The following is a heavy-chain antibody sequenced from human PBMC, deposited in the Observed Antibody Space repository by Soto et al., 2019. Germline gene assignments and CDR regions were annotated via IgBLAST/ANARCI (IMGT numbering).Heavy chain of an antibody. Sequence: QVQLVQSGAEVKKPGSSVKVSCKASGGTFSTYTFSWVRQAPGQGLEWMGRIIPFVGTTNYAQKFQGRVTRTADKSTSTAYMELSSLRAEDTAVYYGAREDYDDDYCDYWGQGTLVTVSS. D-gene: IGHD4-17*01. CDR1: GGTFSTYT. V-gene: IGHV1-69*08. J-gene: IGHJ4*02. CDR3: AREDYDDDYCDY. CDR2: IIPFVGTT.